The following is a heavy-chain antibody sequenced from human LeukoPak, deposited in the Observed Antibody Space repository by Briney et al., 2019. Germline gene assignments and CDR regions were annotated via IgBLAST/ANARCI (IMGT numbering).Heavy chain of an antibody. J-gene: IGHJ6*03. CDR3: ARLPAITTYYYYMDV. V-gene: IGHV4-39*01. CDR2: IYYSGSS. Sequence: PSETLSLTCAVSGGSISSSSHYWGWIRQAPGKRLECIGTIYYSGSSYYNPSLKSRVTMSVDTSKNQFSLRLSSVTAADTAVYYCARLPAITTYYYYMDVWGQGTRVTVSS. D-gene: IGHD5-12*01. CDR1: GGSISSSSHY.